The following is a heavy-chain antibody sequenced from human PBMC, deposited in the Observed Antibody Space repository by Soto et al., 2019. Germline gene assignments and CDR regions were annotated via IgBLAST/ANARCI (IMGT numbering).Heavy chain of an antibody. J-gene: IGHJ6*04. CDR3: ARLYASSNYYGMDV. CDR1: GGSISSGDYC. D-gene: IGHD3-22*01. Sequence: SETLSLTCTVSGGSISSGDYCWSWIRQPPGKGLEWIGYIYYIGSTYYNPSLKSRVTISVDTSKNHFSLNLSSVTAADTAVYYCARLYASSNYYGMDVWGKGTTVTVSS. V-gene: IGHV4-30-4*01. CDR2: IYYIGST.